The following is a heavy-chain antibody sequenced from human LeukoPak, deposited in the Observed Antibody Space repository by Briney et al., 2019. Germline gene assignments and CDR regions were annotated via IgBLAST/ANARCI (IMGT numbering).Heavy chain of an antibody. D-gene: IGHD3-22*01. J-gene: IGHJ4*02. CDR2: INWHGTT. V-gene: IGHV3-43*01. Sequence: GGSLRLSSAASGFTFEDYTMHWVRQAPGKTLEWDSLINWHGTTYYTDSVKGRFTISRDNSKNSLYLQMDTLRREDTAFYYCVKDISYESSGSVFEYWGQGALVTDSS. CDR3: VKDISYESSGSVFEY. CDR1: GFTFEDYT.